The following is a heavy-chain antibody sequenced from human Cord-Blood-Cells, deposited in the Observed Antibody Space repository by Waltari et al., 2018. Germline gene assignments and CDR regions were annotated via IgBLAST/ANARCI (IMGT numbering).Heavy chain of an antibody. V-gene: IGHV4-34*01. CDR2: INHSGST. CDR1: GVSFSGYS. CDR3: ARGRDYGDYY. D-gene: IGHD4-17*01. Sequence: QVQLQQWGAGLLTPSETLSLTCAVYGVSFSGYSWSWIRQPPGKGLEWIGEINHSGSTNYNPSLKSRVTISVDTSKNQFSLKLSSVTAADTAVYYCARGRDYGDYYWGQGTLVTVSS. J-gene: IGHJ4*02.